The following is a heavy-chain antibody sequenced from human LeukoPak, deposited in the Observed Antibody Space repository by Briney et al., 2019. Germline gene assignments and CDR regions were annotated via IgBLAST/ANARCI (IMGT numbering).Heavy chain of an antibody. D-gene: IGHD6-6*01. CDR1: GFTFNTYS. CDR2: ISDTSDVI. J-gene: IGHJ5*02. Sequence: GGSLRLSCAASGFTFNTYSMNWVRQAPGKGPEWLAYISDTSDVIHYADSVKGRFTISRDNSKNSLYLQMNSLGVEDTAMYYCARVGQSGSSNNWFDPWGQGTPVTVSS. CDR3: ARVGQSGSSNNWFDP. V-gene: IGHV3-48*01.